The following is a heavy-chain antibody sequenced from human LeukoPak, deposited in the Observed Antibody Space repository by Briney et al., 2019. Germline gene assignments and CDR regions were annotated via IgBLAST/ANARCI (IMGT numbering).Heavy chain of an antibody. D-gene: IGHD4-17*01. CDR1: GGSFSGYY. CDR3: ASSYGDYVPYYYYGMDV. J-gene: IGHJ6*02. V-gene: IGHV4-34*01. CDR2: INHSGST. Sequence: SETLSLTCAVYGGSFSGYYWSWIRQPPGKGLEWIGEINHSGSTNYNPSLKSLVTISVDTSKNQFSLKLSSVTAADTAVYYCASSYGDYVPYYYYGMDVWGQGTTVTVSS.